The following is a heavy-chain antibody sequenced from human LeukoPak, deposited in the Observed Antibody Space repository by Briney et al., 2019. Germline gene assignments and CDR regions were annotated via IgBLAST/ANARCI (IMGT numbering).Heavy chain of an antibody. CDR1: GFTFTSYD. J-gene: IGHJ6*02. V-gene: IGHV1-8*01. CDR3: ARNRYQLLYTTYYYYYGMDV. CDR2: MNPNSGST. Sequence: ASVKVSCKASGFTFTSYDINWVRQATGQGLEWMGWMNPNSGSTGYAQKFQGRVTMTRNTSISTAYMELSSLRSEDTAVYYCARNRYQLLYTTYYYYYGMDVWGQGTTVTVSS. D-gene: IGHD2-2*02.